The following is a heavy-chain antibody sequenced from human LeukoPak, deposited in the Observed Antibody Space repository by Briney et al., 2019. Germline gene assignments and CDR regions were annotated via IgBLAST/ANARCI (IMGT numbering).Heavy chain of an antibody. V-gene: IGHV3-20*04. Sequence: GGSLRLSCAASGFTFDDYGMNWVRQASGKGLEWDSGINWNGGSTGYADSVKGRFTISRDNAKNSLYLQMNSLRAEDTALYYCARDISYGITFDLWGQGTLVTVSS. CDR2: INWNGGST. D-gene: IGHD5-18*01. J-gene: IGHJ4*02. CDR3: ARDISYGITFDL. CDR1: GFTFDDYG.